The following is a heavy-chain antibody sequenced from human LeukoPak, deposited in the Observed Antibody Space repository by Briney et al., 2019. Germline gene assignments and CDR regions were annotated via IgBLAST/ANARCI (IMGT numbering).Heavy chain of an antibody. J-gene: IGHJ4*02. V-gene: IGHV3-23*01. D-gene: IGHD2/OR15-2a*01. CDR2: ISGSGGST. CDR1: GFTFSNYW. CDR3: ARDRFHAIDY. Sequence: GGSLRLSCGASGFTFSNYWMSWVRQAPGKGLEWVSAISGSGGSTYYADSVKGRFTISRDNSKNTLYLQMNSLRAEDTAVYYCARDRFHAIDYWGQGTLVTVSS.